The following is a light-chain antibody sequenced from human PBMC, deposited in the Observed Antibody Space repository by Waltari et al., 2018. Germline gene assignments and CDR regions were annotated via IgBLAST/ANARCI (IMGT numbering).Light chain of an antibody. Sequence: EMMLTQSPATLSLSPGERATLSCRASQSISTYLAWYQHKPGQAPRLLIYDASERATGIPARFSGSGSGTDFTLTISSLEPEDFAIYYCQQRDTWPRVTFGPGTKVDIK. V-gene: IGKV3-11*01. CDR2: DAS. CDR3: QQRDTWPRVT. J-gene: IGKJ3*01. CDR1: QSISTY.